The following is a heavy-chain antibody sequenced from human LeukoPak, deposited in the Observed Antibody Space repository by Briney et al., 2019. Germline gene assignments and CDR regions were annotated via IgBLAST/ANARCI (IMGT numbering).Heavy chain of an antibody. V-gene: IGHV1-69*13. Sequence: SVKVSCQASTRTFSSYAISWVRQAPGQGLEWMGGIIPIFGTANYAQKFQGRVTITADESTSTAYMELSSLRSEDTAVYYCARATMRGFLDRFDPWGQGTLVTVSS. CDR2: IIPIFGTA. D-gene: IGHD3-3*01. CDR1: TRTFSSYA. J-gene: IGHJ5*02. CDR3: ARATMRGFLDRFDP.